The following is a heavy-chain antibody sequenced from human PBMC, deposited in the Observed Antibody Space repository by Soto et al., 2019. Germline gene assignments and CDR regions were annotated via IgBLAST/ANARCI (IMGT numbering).Heavy chain of an antibody. V-gene: IGHV3-48*02. Sequence: GGSLRLSCAASGFTFSSYSMNWVRQAPGKGLEWVSYISSSSSTIYYADSVKGRFTISRDNAKNSLYLQMNSLRDEDTAVYYCARPLGAFWSDTYGMDVWGQGTTVTVSS. J-gene: IGHJ6*02. D-gene: IGHD3-3*01. CDR1: GFTFSSYS. CDR2: ISSSSSTI. CDR3: ARPLGAFWSDTYGMDV.